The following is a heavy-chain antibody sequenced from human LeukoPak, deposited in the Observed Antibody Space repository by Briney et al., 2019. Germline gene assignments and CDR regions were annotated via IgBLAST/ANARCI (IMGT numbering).Heavy chain of an antibody. CDR3: ARDSGGSPFDI. CDR1: GFTVSSNY. Sequence: PGGSLRLSCVASGFTVSSNYMSWVRQAPGKGLEWLSVFYSGGSTYYADSVNGRFTMSRDNSKNTLYLQMNGLRAEDTAMYYCARDSGGSPFDIWGQGTMVTVSS. CDR2: FYSGGST. V-gene: IGHV3-66*01. J-gene: IGHJ3*02. D-gene: IGHD1-26*01.